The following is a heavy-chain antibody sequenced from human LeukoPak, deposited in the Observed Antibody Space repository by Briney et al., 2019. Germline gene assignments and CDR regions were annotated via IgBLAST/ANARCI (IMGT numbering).Heavy chain of an antibody. D-gene: IGHD1-26*01. Sequence: ASVKVSCKASGYTFAAYYMYWVRQAPGQGLEGMGWIRPNSGVTNSAQKFQGRVTMTRDTSISTAYMELSRLTSDDSAVYYCARDLESPGELKYYYYMAVWGNGTTVTVSS. J-gene: IGHJ6*03. V-gene: IGHV1-2*02. CDR1: GYTFAAYY. CDR3: ARDLESPGELKYYYYMAV. CDR2: IRPNSGVT.